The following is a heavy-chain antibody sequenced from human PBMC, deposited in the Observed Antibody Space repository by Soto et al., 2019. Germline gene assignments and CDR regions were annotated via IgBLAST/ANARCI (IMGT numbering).Heavy chain of an antibody. J-gene: IGHJ6*02. CDR1: GXXXXXXX. CDR3: ARDASYYSLWSGYYPSRNGMDV. Sequence: VVQPGRSLRLXXAASGXXXXXXXXHWVRQAXXXXXXXXTLIGYDGSKKAYGDSVKGRFTISRENSRNTVYLQMNSLRADDTAVYYCARDASYYSLWSGYYPSRNGMDVWGQGTTVTVSS. D-gene: IGHD3-3*01. CDR2: IGYDGSKK. V-gene: IGHV3-33*01.